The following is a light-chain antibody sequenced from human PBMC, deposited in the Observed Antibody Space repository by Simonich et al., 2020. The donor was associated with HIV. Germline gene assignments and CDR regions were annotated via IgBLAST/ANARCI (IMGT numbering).Light chain of an antibody. Sequence: QSALTQPASVSGSPGQSINISCTGTSSDVGGYNYVSWYQQYPGRAPTLLLYDVRKRPSGVSSRFSGSKSGNTASLTISRLQAEDEADYCCSSYTGSSTWVFGGGTKLTVL. J-gene: IGLJ2*01. CDR1: SSDVGGYNY. V-gene: IGLV2-14*01. CDR3: SSYTGSSTWV. CDR2: DVR.